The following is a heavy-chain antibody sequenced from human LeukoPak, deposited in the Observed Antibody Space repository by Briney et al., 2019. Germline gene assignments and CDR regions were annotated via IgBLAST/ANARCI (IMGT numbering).Heavy chain of an antibody. J-gene: IGHJ4*02. CDR2: IWYGGINK. CDR1: GFTFSDSG. CDR3: ARDSRQQLVRELDY. V-gene: IGHV3-33*01. Sequence: GGSLRLSRVVSGFTFSDSGMHWVRQAPGKGLEWVAVIWYGGINKNYADSVKGRFTISRDNSKNTVYLQMNSLRAEDTAVYYCARDSRQQLVRELDYWGRGTLVTVSS. D-gene: IGHD6-13*01.